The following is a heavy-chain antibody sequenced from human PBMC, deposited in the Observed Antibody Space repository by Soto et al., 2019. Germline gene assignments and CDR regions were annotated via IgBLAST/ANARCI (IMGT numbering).Heavy chain of an antibody. V-gene: IGHV3-30*18. CDR2: ISDDGKTQ. Sequence: QVKLVEFGGAVVQSGRSLRLSCTASSFRFSAHGMHWVRQAPGKGLEWVALISDDGKTQFFTESVEGRFTISRDNSRSTLYLQMNRLRPEDTAVYYCVKGGYKTGWPPFDHWGHGTRVTVSS. J-gene: IGHJ4*01. CDR1: SFRFSAHG. D-gene: IGHD6-19*01. CDR3: VKGGYKTGWPPFDH.